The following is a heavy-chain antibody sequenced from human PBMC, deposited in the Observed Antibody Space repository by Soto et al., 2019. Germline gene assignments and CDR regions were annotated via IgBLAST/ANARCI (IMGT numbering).Heavy chain of an antibody. CDR2: ISGSGGST. Sequence: GGSLRLSCAASGFTFSSYAMSWVRQAPGKGLEWVSAISGSGGSTYYADSVKGRFTISRDNSKNTLYLQMNSLRAEDTAVYYCAKGPGKRPTYYMDVWGKGTTVTVSS. D-gene: IGHD1-26*01. J-gene: IGHJ6*03. V-gene: IGHV3-23*01. CDR3: AKGPGKRPTYYMDV. CDR1: GFTFSSYA.